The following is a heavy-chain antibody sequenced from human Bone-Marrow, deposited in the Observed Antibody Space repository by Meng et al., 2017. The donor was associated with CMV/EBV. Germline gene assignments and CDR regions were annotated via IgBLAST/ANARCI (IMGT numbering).Heavy chain of an antibody. CDR2: ISSSGSYV. CDR3: ARGLWFGENVDWFDP. D-gene: IGHD3-10*01. V-gene: IGHV3-21*01. J-gene: IGHJ5*02. CDR1: GFTFSSYH. Sequence: GESLKISCTASGFTFSSYHMNWVRQAPGKGLEWDSSISSSGSYVYYADSVKGRFTISRDNAKNSLYLQMNSLRAEDTAVYYCARGLWFGENVDWFDPWGQGTLVTVSS.